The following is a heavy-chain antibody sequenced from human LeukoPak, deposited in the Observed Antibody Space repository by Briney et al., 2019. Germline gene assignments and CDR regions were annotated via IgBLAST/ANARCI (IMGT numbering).Heavy chain of an antibody. Sequence: GGSLRLSCAASGFTFSSYYMSWVRQAPGKGLEWVANIKQDGSERNYVDSVKGRFIISRDNAKNSLYLQMNSLRADDTAVYYCARQTGRVAVLDWGQGTLVTVSS. CDR3: ARQTGRVAVLD. J-gene: IGHJ4*02. V-gene: IGHV3-7*01. CDR2: IKQDGSER. D-gene: IGHD6-19*01. CDR1: GFTFSSYY.